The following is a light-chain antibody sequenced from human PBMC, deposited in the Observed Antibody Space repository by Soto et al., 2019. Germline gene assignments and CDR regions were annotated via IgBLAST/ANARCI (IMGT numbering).Light chain of an antibody. CDR3: QQCGGSPLFS. CDR1: ESVTSSC. J-gene: IGKJ3*01. V-gene: IGKV3-20*01. Sequence: EIVLTQSPDTLSLSPGERATLSCTASESVTSSCLAWYQRKPSQAPRLLIHTTSTRATDIPDRFSGSGSGTDFTLTISRLEPEDFAVYYCQQCGGSPLFSFGPGTRVDI. CDR2: TTS.